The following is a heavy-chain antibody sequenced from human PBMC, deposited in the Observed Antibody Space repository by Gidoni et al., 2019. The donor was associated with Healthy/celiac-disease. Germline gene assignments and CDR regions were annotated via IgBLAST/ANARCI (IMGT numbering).Heavy chain of an antibody. D-gene: IGHD6-6*01. Sequence: EVQLLESGGGLVQPGGSLRLSCAAYGFPFDSYAMSWVRQAPGKGLEWVSAISGSGGSTYYADSVKGRFTISRDNSKNTLYLQMNSLRAEDTAVYYCAKSIAARKYYYYGMDVWGQGTTVTVSS. CDR2: ISGSGGST. CDR1: GFPFDSYA. CDR3: AKSIAARKYYYYGMDV. J-gene: IGHJ6*02. V-gene: IGHV3-23*01.